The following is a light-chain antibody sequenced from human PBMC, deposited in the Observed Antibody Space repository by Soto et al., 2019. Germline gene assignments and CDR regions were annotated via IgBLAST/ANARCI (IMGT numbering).Light chain of an antibody. Sequence: IVMTQSPATLSVSPGERATLSCRASQSISSNLAWYQQKPGQAPRLLIYGASTRATGIPARFSGSGSGTDFTLTISSLQSEDFAVYYCQQYNSWPPYTFGQGTKLEIK. CDR3: QQYNSWPPYT. CDR2: GAS. J-gene: IGKJ2*01. CDR1: QSISSN. V-gene: IGKV3-15*01.